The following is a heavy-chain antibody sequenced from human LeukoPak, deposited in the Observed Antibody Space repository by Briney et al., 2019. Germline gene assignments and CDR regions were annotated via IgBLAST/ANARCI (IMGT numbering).Heavy chain of an antibody. Sequence: SETLSLTCAVYGGSFSGYYWSWIRQPPGKGLEWIEEINHSGSTNYNPSLKSRVTISVDTSKNQFSLKLSSVTAADTAVYYCARGRPGYYYDSSGYYYGFNWFDPWGQGTLVTVSS. CDR2: INHSGST. V-gene: IGHV4-34*01. D-gene: IGHD3-22*01. CDR1: GGSFSGYY. CDR3: ARGRPGYYYDSSGYYYGFNWFDP. J-gene: IGHJ5*02.